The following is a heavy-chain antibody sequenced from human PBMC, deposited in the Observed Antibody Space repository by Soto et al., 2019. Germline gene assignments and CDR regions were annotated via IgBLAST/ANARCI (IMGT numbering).Heavy chain of an antibody. Sequence: GESLKISCQASGYTFIYFWVAWVRQVPGKGLEWMGVIYPGASDIRCSPSFEGHVTISADKSTNTAYLQWSSLEAADTAIYYCARQGTWPGSDYAAFDFCRPVTLVTVSS. D-gene: IGHD2-2*01. CDR1: GYTFIYFW. CDR3: ARQGTWPGSDYAAFDF. J-gene: IGHJ4*02. CDR2: IYPGASDI. V-gene: IGHV5-51*01.